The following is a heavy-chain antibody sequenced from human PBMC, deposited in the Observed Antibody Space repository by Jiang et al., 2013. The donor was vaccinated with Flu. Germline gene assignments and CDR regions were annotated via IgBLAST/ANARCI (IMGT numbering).Heavy chain of an antibody. CDR2: IDPSDSYT. CDR3: ARQELKDIVVVPAAIPYYYGMDV. J-gene: IGHJ6*02. Sequence: VQLVESGAEVKKPGESLRISCKGSGYSFTSYWISWVRQMPGKGLEWMGRIDPSDSYTNYSPSFQGHVTISADKSISTAYLQWSSLKASDTAMYYCARQELKDIVVVPAAIPYYYGMDVWGQGTTVTVSS. CDR1: GYSFTSYW. D-gene: IGHD2-2*02. V-gene: IGHV5-10-1*03.